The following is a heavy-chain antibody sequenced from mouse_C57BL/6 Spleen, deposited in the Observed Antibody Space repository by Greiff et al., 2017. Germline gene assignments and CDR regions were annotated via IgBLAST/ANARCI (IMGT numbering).Heavy chain of an antibody. D-gene: IGHD1-1*01. J-gene: IGHJ2*01. Sequence: QVTLKVSGAELVRPGASVTLSCKASGYTFTDYEMHWVKQTPVHGLEWIGAIDPETGGTAYNQKFKGKAILTADKSSSTAYMELRSLTSEDSAVYYCTRYYYGSSQYYFDYWGQGTTLTVSS. CDR2: IDPETGGT. CDR3: TRYYYGSSQYYFDY. CDR1: GYTFTDYE. V-gene: IGHV1-15*01.